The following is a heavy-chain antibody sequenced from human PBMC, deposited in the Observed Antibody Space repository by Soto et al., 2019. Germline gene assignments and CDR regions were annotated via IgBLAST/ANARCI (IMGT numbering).Heavy chain of an antibody. CDR3: ARDRGIVVVPAATSTYGMDV. Sequence: GASVKVSCKASGCTFSSYAISWVRQAPGQGLEWMGGIIPIFGTANYAQKFQGRVTITADKSTSTAYMELSSLGSEDTAVYYCARDRGIVVVPAATSTYGMDVWGQGTTVTVSS. V-gene: IGHV1-69*06. D-gene: IGHD2-2*01. CDR2: IIPIFGTA. CDR1: GCTFSSYA. J-gene: IGHJ6*02.